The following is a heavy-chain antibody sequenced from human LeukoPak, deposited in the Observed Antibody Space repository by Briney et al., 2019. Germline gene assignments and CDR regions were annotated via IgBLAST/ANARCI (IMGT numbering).Heavy chain of an antibody. CDR3: AELGVTMIGGV. CDR2: ISSSGSTI. Sequence: GGSLRLSCAASGFTFSSYGMNWVRQAPGKGLEWVSYISSSGSTIYYADSVKGRFTISRDNAKNSLYLQMNSLRAEDTAVYYCAELGVTMIGGVWGKGTTVTVSS. J-gene: IGHJ6*04. D-gene: IGHD3-10*02. CDR1: GFTFSSYG. V-gene: IGHV3-48*04.